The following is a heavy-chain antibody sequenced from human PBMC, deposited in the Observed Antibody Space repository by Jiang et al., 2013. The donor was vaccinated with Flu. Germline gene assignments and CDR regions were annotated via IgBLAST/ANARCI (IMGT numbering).Heavy chain of an antibody. D-gene: IGHD4-17*01. V-gene: IGHV4-38-2*02. CDR3: ARVGEKDGDYDGELWFDP. CDR2: IYHSGST. J-gene: IGHJ5*02. Sequence: ETLSLTCTVSGYSITSGYYWGWIRQPPGKGLEWIGSIYHSGSTNYNPSLKSRVTISVDKSKNQFSLKLSSVTAADTAVYYCARVGEKDGDYDGELWFDPWGQGTLVTVSS. CDR1: GYSITSGYY.